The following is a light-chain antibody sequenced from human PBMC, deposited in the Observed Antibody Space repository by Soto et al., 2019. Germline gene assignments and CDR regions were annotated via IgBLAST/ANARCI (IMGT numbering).Light chain of an antibody. V-gene: IGKV3-15*01. Sequence: EIVMTQSPATLSVSPGERATLSCRASQSVSSNLAWYQQKPGQAPRLLIYETSTRASGIPGRFSGSGSGTEFTLTISSLQSEDFAVYYCQQYNKWWAFGQGTKVEIK. CDR1: QSVSSN. J-gene: IGKJ1*01. CDR2: ETS. CDR3: QQYNKWWA.